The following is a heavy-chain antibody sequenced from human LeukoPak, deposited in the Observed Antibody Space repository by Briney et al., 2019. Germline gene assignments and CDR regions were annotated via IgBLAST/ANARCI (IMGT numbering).Heavy chain of an antibody. CDR3: ARERQDTILHSGAFDI. J-gene: IGHJ3*02. CDR1: GFTFSTYF. CDR2: IASDGSDI. Sequence: GRSLRLSCAASGFTFSTYFMHWVRQAPGKGLEWVADIASDGSDIFYVESVKGRFTISRDNSKNTVYLQMKSVRAEDRAVYFCARERQDTILHSGAFDIWGQGKMVPVSS. D-gene: IGHD2-21*01. V-gene: IGHV3-30-3*01.